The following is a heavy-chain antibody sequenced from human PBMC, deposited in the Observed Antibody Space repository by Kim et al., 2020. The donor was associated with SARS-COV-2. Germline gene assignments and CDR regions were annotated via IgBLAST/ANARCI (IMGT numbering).Heavy chain of an antibody. V-gene: IGHV3-30*18. CDR1: GFTFSSYG. CDR2: ISYDGSNK. D-gene: IGHD3-3*01. Sequence: GGSLRLSCAASGFTFSSYGMHWVRQAPGKGLEWVAVISYDGSNKYYADSVKGRFTISRDNSKNTLYLQMNSLRAEDTAVYYCAKRRMRYDFWSGYWVSSGMDVWGQGTTVTVSS. J-gene: IGHJ6*02. CDR3: AKRRMRYDFWSGYWVSSGMDV.